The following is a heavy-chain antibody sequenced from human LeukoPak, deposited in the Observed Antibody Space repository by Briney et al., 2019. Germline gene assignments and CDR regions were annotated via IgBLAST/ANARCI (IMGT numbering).Heavy chain of an antibody. J-gene: IGHJ4*02. D-gene: IGHD3-3*01. CDR2: IIPILGIT. Sequence: SVKVSCKASGGTFSYYAISWVRQAPGQGLEWMGRIIPILGITNYAQKFQGRVTITADKSTSTAYMELSSLRSEDTAVYYCARSHNDFGHDYWGQGSLVTVSS. CDR3: ARSHNDFGHDY. V-gene: IGHV1-69*04. CDR1: GGTFSYYA.